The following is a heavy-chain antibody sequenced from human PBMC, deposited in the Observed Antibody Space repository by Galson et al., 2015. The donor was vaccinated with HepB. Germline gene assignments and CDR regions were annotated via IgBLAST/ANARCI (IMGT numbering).Heavy chain of an antibody. CDR3: TRHVDYDFWSGYFNEHSHYFMDV. Sequence: SLRLSCAATGFTFSGSAIHWVRQASGKGLEWVGRIRGKSSSYATEYGAPVKGRFTISREDSKNTAYLQMNSLKTEDTAVYYCTRHVDYDFWSGYFNEHSHYFMDVWGTGTTVTVSS. CDR1: GFTFSGSA. J-gene: IGHJ6*03. D-gene: IGHD3-3*01. CDR2: IRGKSSSYAT. V-gene: IGHV3-73*01.